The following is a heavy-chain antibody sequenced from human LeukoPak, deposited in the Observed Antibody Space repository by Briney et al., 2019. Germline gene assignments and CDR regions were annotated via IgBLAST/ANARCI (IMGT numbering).Heavy chain of an antibody. CDR2: INPSGGST. CDR3: ARDGRYFDWIDAFDI. CDR1: GYTFTSYY. Sequence: ASVKVSCKASGYTFTSYYMHRVRQAPGQGLEWMGIINPSGGSTSYAQKFQGRVTMTRDTSTSTVYMELSSLRSEDTAVYYCARDGRYFDWIDAFDIWGQGTMVTVSS. D-gene: IGHD3-9*01. J-gene: IGHJ3*02. V-gene: IGHV1-46*01.